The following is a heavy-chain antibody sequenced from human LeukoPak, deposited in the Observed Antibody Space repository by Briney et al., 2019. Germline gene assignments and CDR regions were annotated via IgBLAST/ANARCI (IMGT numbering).Heavy chain of an antibody. CDR3: ARDGATDYYDSSGYVPFDY. Sequence: PSETLSLTCTVSGGSISSSSYYWGWIRQPPGKGLEWIGYIYYSGSTNYNPSLKSRVTISVDTSKNQFSLKLSSVTAADTAVYYCARDGATDYYDSSGYVPFDYWGQGILVTVSS. V-gene: IGHV4-61*01. J-gene: IGHJ4*02. D-gene: IGHD3-22*01. CDR1: GGSISSSSYY. CDR2: IYYSGST.